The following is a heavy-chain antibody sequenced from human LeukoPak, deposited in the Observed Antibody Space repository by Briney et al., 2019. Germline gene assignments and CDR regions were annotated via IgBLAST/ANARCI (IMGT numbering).Heavy chain of an antibody. CDR2: IYTSGST. V-gene: IGHV4-61*02. CDR1: GGSISSGSYY. D-gene: IGHD6-19*01. J-gene: IGHJ4*02. Sequence: PSETLSLTCTVSGGSISSGSYYWSWIRQPAGKGLEWIGRIYTSGSTNYNPSLKSRVTISVDTSKNQFSLKLSSVTAADTAVYYCARVAGSGWYPGGYFDYWGQGTLVTVSS. CDR3: ARVAGSGWYPGGYFDY.